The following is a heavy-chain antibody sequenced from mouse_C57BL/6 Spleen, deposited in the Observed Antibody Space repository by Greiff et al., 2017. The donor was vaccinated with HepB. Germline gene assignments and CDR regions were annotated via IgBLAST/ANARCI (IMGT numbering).Heavy chain of an antibody. D-gene: IGHD2-1*01. CDR3: ARLKGNYAYFDY. J-gene: IGHJ2*01. CDR2: IYPRSGNT. CDR1: GYTFTSYG. Sequence: VQLQQSGAELARPGASVKLSCKASGYTFTSYGISWVKQRTGQGLEWIGEIYPRSGNTYYNEKFKGKATLTADKSSSTAYMELRSLTSEDSAVYFCARLKGNYAYFDYWGQGTTLTVSS. V-gene: IGHV1-81*01.